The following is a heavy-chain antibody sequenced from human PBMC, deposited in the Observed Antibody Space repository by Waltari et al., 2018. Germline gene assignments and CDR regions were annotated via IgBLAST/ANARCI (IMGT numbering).Heavy chain of an antibody. D-gene: IGHD6-13*01. CDR1: GFTFSRYG. CDR2: ISFDGSNK. J-gene: IGHJ4*02. CDR3: AKDRSSSAIFDY. V-gene: IGHV3-30*18. Sequence: QVQLVESGGGVVQPGRSLRLSCTVSGFTFSRYGMHWVRQAPGKGLGWVAVISFDGSNKYYADSVKGRFTVSRDNSKNTLYLQMNSLRTEDTAVYYCAKDRSSSAIFDYWGQGTLVTVSS.